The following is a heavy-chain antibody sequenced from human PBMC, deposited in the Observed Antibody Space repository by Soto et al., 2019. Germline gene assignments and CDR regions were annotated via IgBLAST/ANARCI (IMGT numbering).Heavy chain of an antibody. J-gene: IGHJ3*02. Sequence: QVQLVQSGAEVKKPGSSVKVSCKASGGTLSSYAISWVRQAPGQGLEWMGGMIPIFGTANYAQKFQGRVTITADESTSTAYMELSSLRSEDTAVYYCARDGGYGSGSYYKRGWGYIWGQGTMVTVSS. CDR2: MIPIFGTA. V-gene: IGHV1-69*01. D-gene: IGHD3-10*01. CDR1: GGTLSSYA. CDR3: ARDGGYGSGSYYKRGWGYI.